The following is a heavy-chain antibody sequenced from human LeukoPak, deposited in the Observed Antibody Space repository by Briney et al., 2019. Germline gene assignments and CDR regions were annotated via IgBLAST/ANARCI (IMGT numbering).Heavy chain of an antibody. J-gene: IGHJ5*02. CDR2: IYSGGST. CDR1: GFTVSSNS. D-gene: IGHD3-9*01. CDR3: ARLTGYSSESWFDP. Sequence: GGSLRLSCTVSGFTVSSNSMSWVRQAPGKGLEWVSFIYSGGSTQYSDSVKGRFTISRDNSKNTLYLQMNSLRAEDTAVYYCARLTGYSSESWFDPWGQGTLVTVSS. V-gene: IGHV3-53*01.